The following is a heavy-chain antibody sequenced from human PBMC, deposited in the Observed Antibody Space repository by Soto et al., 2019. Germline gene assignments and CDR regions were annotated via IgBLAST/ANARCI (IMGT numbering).Heavy chain of an antibody. J-gene: IGHJ6*02. CDR2: MNPNSGNT. Sequence: ASVKVSCKASGYTFTSYDINWVRQATGQGLEWMGWMNPNSGNTGYAQKFQGRVTMTRNTSISTAYMELSSLRSEDTAVYYCARLGDAIRGVIFRYYYGMDAWGQGTTVTVS. CDR3: ARLGDAIRGVIFRYYYGMDA. CDR1: GYTFTSYD. D-gene: IGHD3-10*01. V-gene: IGHV1-8*01.